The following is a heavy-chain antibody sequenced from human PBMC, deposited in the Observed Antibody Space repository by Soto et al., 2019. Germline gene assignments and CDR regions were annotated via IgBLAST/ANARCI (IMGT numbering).Heavy chain of an antibody. CDR1: GFTFSSYA. CDR3: ATIPHGSIWSLDAFDI. V-gene: IGHV3-23*01. CDR2: ISGSGGST. J-gene: IGHJ3*02. Sequence: EVQLLESGGGLVQPGGSLRLSCAASGFTFSSYAMSWVRQAPGKGLEWVSAISGSGGSTYYADSVKGRFTISRDNSKNTLYLQMNSLRAEDTAVYYCATIPHGSIWSLDAFDIWGQGTMVTVSS. D-gene: IGHD6-13*01.